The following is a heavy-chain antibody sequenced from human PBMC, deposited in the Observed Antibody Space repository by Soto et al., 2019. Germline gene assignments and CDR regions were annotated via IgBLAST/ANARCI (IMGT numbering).Heavy chain of an antibody. J-gene: IGHJ6*02. Sequence: GGSLRLSCAASGFTFSSYSMNWVRQAPGKGLEWVSYISSSSSTIYYADSVKGRFTISRDNAKNSLYLQMNSLRDEDTAVYYCAKSPDYYYYYYGMDVWGQGTTVTVSS. CDR3: AKSPDYYYYYYGMDV. CDR1: GFTFSSYS. V-gene: IGHV3-48*02. CDR2: ISSSSSTI. D-gene: IGHD3-3*01.